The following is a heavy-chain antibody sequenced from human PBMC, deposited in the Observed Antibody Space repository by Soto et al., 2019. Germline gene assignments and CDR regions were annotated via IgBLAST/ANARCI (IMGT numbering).Heavy chain of an antibody. CDR1: GFTFSSYA. CDR3: EKVGGYGGYDALSGMDV. V-gene: IGHV3-23*01. Sequence: GVSLRLSCAASGFTFSSYAMSWVRQSPGKGLEWVSAISGSGGSTYYADSVKGRFTISRDNSKNTLYLQMNSLRAEDTAVYYCEKVGGYGGYDALSGMDVWVQRTTVTVSS. CDR2: ISGSGGST. J-gene: IGHJ6*02. D-gene: IGHD5-12*01.